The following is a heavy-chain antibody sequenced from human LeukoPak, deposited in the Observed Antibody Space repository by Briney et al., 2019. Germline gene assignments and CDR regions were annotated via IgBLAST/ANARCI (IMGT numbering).Heavy chain of an antibody. V-gene: IGHV1-18*01. J-gene: IGHJ3*02. CDR1: GYTFTSYG. Sequence: ASVKVSCKASGYTFTSYGISWVRQAPGQGLEWMGRISAYNGNTNYAQKLQGRVTMTTDTSTSTAYMELRSLRSDDTAVYYCARAEIDNDAFDIWGQGTMVTVSS. D-gene: IGHD1-14*01. CDR3: ARAEIDNDAFDI. CDR2: ISAYNGNT.